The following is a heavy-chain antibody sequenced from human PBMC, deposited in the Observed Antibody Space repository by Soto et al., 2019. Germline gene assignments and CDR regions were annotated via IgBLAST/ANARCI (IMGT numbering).Heavy chain of an antibody. J-gene: IGHJ3*02. D-gene: IGHD3-3*01. CDR1: GFTFSSYA. V-gene: IGHV3-64D*08. Sequence: GGSLRLSCSASGFTFSSYAMHWVRQAPGKGLEYVSAISSNGGSTYYADSVKGRFTISRDNSKNTLYLQMSSLRAEGTAVYYCVKSRPVLRFLEWLSAFDIWGQGTMVTVSS. CDR2: ISSNGGST. CDR3: VKSRPVLRFLEWLSAFDI.